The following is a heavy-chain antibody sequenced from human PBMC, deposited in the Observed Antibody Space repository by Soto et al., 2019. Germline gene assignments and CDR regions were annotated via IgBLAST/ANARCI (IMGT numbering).Heavy chain of an antibody. CDR2: IYYSGST. D-gene: IGHD5-12*01. J-gene: IGHJ4*02. CDR3: AKANSGYGSFDH. CDR1: GDSISNYY. Sequence: TLSLTCTVSGDSISNYYCSRIRQSPGKGLEWIGYIYYSGSTKYNPSLKSRVTISIDKSKNQFSLKLTSVTAAVTAVYYCAKANSGYGSFDHWGQGMLV. V-gene: IGHV4-59*01.